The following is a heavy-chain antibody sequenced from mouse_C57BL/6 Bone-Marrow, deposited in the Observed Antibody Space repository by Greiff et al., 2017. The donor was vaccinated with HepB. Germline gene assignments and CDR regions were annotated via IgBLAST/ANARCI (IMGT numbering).Heavy chain of an antibody. Sequence: QVQLKESGAELMKPGASVKLSCKASGYTFTGYWIEWVKQRPGHGLEWIGEIFPGSGSTNYNEKFKGKATFTADTSSHAAYMQLSSLTTEYSAIYYCARLEYGNYGDAYWGQGTPLTVSS. V-gene: IGHV1-9*01. CDR3: ARLEYGNYGDAY. D-gene: IGHD2-1*01. J-gene: IGHJ2*01. CDR1: GYTFTGYW. CDR2: IFPGSGST.